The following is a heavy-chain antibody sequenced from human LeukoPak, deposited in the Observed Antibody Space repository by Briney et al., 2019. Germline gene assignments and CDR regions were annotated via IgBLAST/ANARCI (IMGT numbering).Heavy chain of an antibody. CDR2: ISGSADST. Sequence: GGSLRLSGAASGFTFSTYAMYWVRQAPGKGLDWVSAISGSADSTYYADSVKGRFTISRDNSKNTLYLQMNSLRAEDTAVYYLAKDLGGDVDMVAAISLDYWGPGTLVTVSS. J-gene: IGHJ4*02. D-gene: IGHD5-12*01. V-gene: IGHV3-23*01. CDR1: GFTFSTYA. CDR3: AKDLGGDVDMVAAISLDY.